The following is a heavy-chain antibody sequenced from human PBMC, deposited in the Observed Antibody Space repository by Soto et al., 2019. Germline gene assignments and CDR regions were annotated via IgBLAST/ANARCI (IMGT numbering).Heavy chain of an antibody. CDR2: ISYDGSNK. CDR1: GFTFSSYG. J-gene: IGHJ4*02. D-gene: IGHD6-13*01. V-gene: IGHV3-30*18. CDR3: AKDRSSSWSFDY. Sequence: QVQLVESGGGVVQPGRSLRLYCAASGFTFSSYGMHWVRQAPGKGLEWMAVISYDGSNKYYADSVKGRFTISRDNSKNTLYLQMNSLRAEDTAVYYCAKDRSSSWSFDYWGQGTLVTVSS.